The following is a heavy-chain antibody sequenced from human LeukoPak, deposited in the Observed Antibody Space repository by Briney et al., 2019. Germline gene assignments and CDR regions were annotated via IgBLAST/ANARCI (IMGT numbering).Heavy chain of an antibody. CDR1: GYSISSGYY. CDR3: AREGAGGYYYYGMDV. Sequence: SETLSLTCTVSGYSISSGYYWGWIRQPPGKGLEWIGSIYHSESTYYNPSLKSRVTISVDTSKNQFSLKLSSVTAADTAVYYCAREGAGGYYYYGMDVWGQGTTVTVSS. D-gene: IGHD3-16*01. CDR2: IYHSEST. V-gene: IGHV4-38-2*02. J-gene: IGHJ6*02.